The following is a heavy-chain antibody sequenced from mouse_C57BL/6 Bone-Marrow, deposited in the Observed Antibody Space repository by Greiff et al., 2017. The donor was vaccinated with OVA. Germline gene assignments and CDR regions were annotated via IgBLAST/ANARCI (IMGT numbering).Heavy chain of an antibody. CDR3: ARKRHYDYDEWYFDV. Sequence: QVTLKESGPGILQSSQTLSLTCSFSGFSLSTSGMGVSWIRQPSGKGLEWLAHIYWDDDKRYNPSLKSRLTISKDTSRNQVFLKITSVDTADTATYYCARKRHYDYDEWYFDVWGTGTTVTVSS. CDR1: GFSLSTSGMG. V-gene: IGHV8-12*01. J-gene: IGHJ1*03. D-gene: IGHD2-4*01. CDR2: IYWDDDK.